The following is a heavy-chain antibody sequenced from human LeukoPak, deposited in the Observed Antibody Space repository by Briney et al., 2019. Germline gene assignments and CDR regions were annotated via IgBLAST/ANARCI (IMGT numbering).Heavy chain of an antibody. V-gene: IGHV3-9*01. J-gene: IGHJ5*02. Sequence: GRSLRLSCAASGFTFDDYAMHWVRQAPGKGLEWVSGISWNSGSIGYAGSVKGRFTISRDNAKNSLYLQMNSLRAEDTALYYCAKENHQYDILTGYYRYSWFDPWGQGTLVTVSA. CDR3: AKENHQYDILTGYYRYSWFDP. D-gene: IGHD3-9*01. CDR2: ISWNSGSI. CDR1: GFTFDDYA.